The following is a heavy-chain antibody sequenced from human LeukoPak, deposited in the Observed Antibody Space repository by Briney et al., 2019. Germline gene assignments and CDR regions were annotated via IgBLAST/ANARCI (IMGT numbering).Heavy chain of an antibody. V-gene: IGHV4-34*01. D-gene: IGHD3-22*01. Sequence: SETLSLTCAVYGGSFSSYYWSWIRQPPGKGLEWIGEINHSGSTNYYPYFVSRGIISVNTSTNQSPLQLSDVIAADTAVYYCARGREYDSSGYYYYYYYMDVWGKGTTVTVSS. CDR2: INHSGST. J-gene: IGHJ6*03. CDR1: GGSFSSYY. CDR3: ARGREYDSSGYYYYYYYMDV.